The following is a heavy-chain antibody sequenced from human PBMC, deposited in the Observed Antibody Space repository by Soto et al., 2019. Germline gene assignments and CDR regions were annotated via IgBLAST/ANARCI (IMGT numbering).Heavy chain of an antibody. D-gene: IGHD4-17*01. V-gene: IGHV3-23*01. Sequence: QLLESGGGLIQPGGSLRLSCEASGFSFRSYALSWVRQAPGKGLEWVSTFSAGGRAYYADSVKGRFTIAKNTSKNTLILQATSLRAEDTAVYYCAKESMPEHYGDTLFDYWGQGTRVTVSS. CDR1: GFSFRSYA. CDR2: FSAGGRA. J-gene: IGHJ4*02. CDR3: AKESMPEHYGDTLFDY.